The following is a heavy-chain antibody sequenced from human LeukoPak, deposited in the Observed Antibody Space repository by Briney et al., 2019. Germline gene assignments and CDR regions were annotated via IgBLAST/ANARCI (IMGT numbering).Heavy chain of an antibody. CDR2: INHSGST. Sequence: PSETLSLTCAVYGGSFSGYYWSWIRQPPGKGLEWTGGINHSGSTNYNPSLKSRVTISVDTSRNQFSLKLSSVTAADTAVYYCASTLAAALNYWGQGTLVTVSS. J-gene: IGHJ4*02. D-gene: IGHD6-13*01. V-gene: IGHV4-34*01. CDR1: GGSFSGYY. CDR3: ASTLAAALNY.